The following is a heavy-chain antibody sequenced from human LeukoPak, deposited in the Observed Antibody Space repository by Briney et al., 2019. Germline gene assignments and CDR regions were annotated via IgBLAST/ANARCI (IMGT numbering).Heavy chain of an antibody. J-gene: IGHJ3*02. CDR3: ARDRLTNDAFDI. CDR1: GFTFSSYW. D-gene: IGHD2-8*01. V-gene: IGHV3-74*01. CDR2: INSDGSST. Sequence: GGSLRLSCAASGFTFSSYWMHWVRQAPGKGLVWVSRINSDGSSTSYADSVKGRFTISRDNAKNTVYLQMNSLRAEDTAMYYCARDRLTNDAFDIWGQGTMVTVSS.